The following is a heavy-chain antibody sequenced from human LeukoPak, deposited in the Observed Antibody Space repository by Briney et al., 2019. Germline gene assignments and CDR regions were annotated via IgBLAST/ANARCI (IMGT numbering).Heavy chain of an antibody. D-gene: IGHD5-24*01. Sequence: PSETLSLTCTVSGSSMTSYHWSWLRQPPGTGLEWIGYISDSGSTNYNPSLKSRLTISIDMSQSQLSLKLTSVTAADTAVYYCARGRRDPLWGRGTLVTVSS. CDR1: GSSMTSYH. CDR2: ISDSGST. V-gene: IGHV4-59*12. CDR3: ARGRRDPL. J-gene: IGHJ2*01.